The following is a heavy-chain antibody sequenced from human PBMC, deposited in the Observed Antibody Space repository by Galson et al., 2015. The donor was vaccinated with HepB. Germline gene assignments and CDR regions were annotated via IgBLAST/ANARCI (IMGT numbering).Heavy chain of an antibody. CDR3: AREAPDTYCFDY. D-gene: IGHD2/OR15-2a*01. CDR1: GYTLTNYH. Sequence: SVKVSCKASGYTLTNYHFHWVRQAPGQGPEWMGKIFAGGGSTRYAERFQGRVTLTRDSSTSTIYMEVSSLRSDDTAVYYCAREAPDTYCFDYWGQGTQVTVSS. J-gene: IGHJ4*02. CDR2: IFAGGGST. V-gene: IGHV1-46*01.